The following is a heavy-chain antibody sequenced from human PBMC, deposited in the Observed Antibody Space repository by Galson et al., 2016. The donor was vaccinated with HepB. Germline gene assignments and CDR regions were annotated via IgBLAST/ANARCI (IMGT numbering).Heavy chain of an antibody. CDR1: GFSSSSYG. J-gene: IGHJ4*02. CDR3: ARRYSGALGY. Sequence: SLRLSCAGSGFSSSSYGMNWVRQAPGKGLEGISYMSSGSSTMYYAGSVKGRFTVSRDNAKKSLYLEMNGLRAEDTAVHYCARRYSGALGYWGQGTLVIVSS. D-gene: IGHD5-12*01. V-gene: IGHV3-48*01. CDR2: MSSGSSTM.